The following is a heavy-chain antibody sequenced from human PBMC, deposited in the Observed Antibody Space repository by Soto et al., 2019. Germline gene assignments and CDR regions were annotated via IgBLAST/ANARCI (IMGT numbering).Heavy chain of an antibody. J-gene: IGHJ6*03. CDR1: GFTFSSYA. Sequence: GSLRLSCAASGFTFSSYAMSWVRQAPGKGLEWVSAISGSGGSTYYADSVKGRFTISRDNSKNTLYLQMNSLRAEDTAVYYCAKRGSSASYYYYYYMDVWGKGTTVTVSS. D-gene: IGHD6-6*01. CDR3: AKRGSSASYYYYYYMDV. CDR2: ISGSGGST. V-gene: IGHV3-23*01.